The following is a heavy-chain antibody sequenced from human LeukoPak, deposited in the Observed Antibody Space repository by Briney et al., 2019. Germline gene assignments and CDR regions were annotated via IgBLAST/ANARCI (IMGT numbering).Heavy chain of an antibody. CDR2: ISYDGSNK. V-gene: IGHV3-30-3*01. J-gene: IGHJ2*01. Sequence: GRSLRLSCAASGFTFSSYAMHWVRQAPGKGLEWVAVISYDGSNKYSADSVKGRFTISRDNSKNTLYLQMNSLRAEDTAVWYCARETSDWYFDLWGRGTLVTVSS. CDR3: ARETSDWYFDL. CDR1: GFTFSSYA.